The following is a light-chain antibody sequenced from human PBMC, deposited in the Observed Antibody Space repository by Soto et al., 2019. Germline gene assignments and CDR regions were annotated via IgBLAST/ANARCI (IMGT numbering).Light chain of an antibody. CDR2: GAS. Sequence: ETVMTQSPATLSVSPGERVTLSCRASQSVSSNLAWYQQKPGQAPRLPIYGASTRATGIPARFSGSGSGTDFTLTISRLEPEDFAVYYCQQRSNWRGTFGQGTRLEIK. J-gene: IGKJ5*01. CDR3: QQRSNWRGT. CDR1: QSVSSN. V-gene: IGKV3-15*01.